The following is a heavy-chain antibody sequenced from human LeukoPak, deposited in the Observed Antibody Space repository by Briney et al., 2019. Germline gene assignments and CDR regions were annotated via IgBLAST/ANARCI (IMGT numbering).Heavy chain of an antibody. Sequence: GGSLRLSCAASGFTFSSYSMNWVRQAPGKGLEWVSSISSGSSYIYYADSVKGLFTISRDNAKNSLYLQMNSLRAEDTAVYYCARDRRPFGTIDYWGQGTLVTVSS. D-gene: IGHD1-14*01. CDR1: GFTFSSYS. CDR3: ARDRRPFGTIDY. CDR2: ISSGSSYI. J-gene: IGHJ4*02. V-gene: IGHV3-21*01.